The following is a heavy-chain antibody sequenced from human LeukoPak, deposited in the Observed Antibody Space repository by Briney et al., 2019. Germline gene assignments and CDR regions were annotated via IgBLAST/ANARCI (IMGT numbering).Heavy chain of an antibody. CDR2: ISVGGDST. CDR3: AEGFKANDY. Sequence: GGSLRLSCAASGFTFSRYAMGWVRQAPGKGLEWVSAISVGGDSTYYADSVKGRFTISRDNSKNTLSLQMNSLRAEDTAVYYCAEGFKANDYWGQGTLVAVSS. V-gene: IGHV3-23*01. CDR1: GFTFSRYA. J-gene: IGHJ4*02.